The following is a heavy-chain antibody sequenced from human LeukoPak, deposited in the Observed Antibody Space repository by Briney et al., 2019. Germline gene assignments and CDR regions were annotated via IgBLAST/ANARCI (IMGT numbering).Heavy chain of an antibody. J-gene: IGHJ4*02. CDR1: GFTFSSYS. CDR3: AREYSSSSGFDY. CDR2: ISSSSSSYI. Sequence: GGSLRLSCAASGFTFSSYSMNWVRQAPGKGLEWVSSISSSSSSYIYYADSVKGRFTISRDNAKNSLYLQMNSLRAEDTAVYYCAREYSSSSGFDYWGQGTLVTVSS. V-gene: IGHV3-21*01. D-gene: IGHD6-6*01.